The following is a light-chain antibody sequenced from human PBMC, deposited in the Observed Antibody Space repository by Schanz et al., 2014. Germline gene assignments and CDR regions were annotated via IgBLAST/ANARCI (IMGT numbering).Light chain of an antibody. Sequence: QSVLTQPPSASGTPGQRVTISCSGSSSNIGSYTANWFQQLPGTTPRLLIYGNNQRPSGVPDRFSGSKSGNTASLTISGLQAEDEADYYCWSYAGRYTWVFGGGTKLTV. CDR3: WSYAGRYTWV. V-gene: IGLV1-44*01. CDR2: GNN. J-gene: IGLJ3*02. CDR1: SSNIGSYT.